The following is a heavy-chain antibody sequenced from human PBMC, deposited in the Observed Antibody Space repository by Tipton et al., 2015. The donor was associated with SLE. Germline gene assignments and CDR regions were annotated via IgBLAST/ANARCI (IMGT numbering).Heavy chain of an antibody. D-gene: IGHD3-16*01. CDR1: GVTFTTYA. J-gene: IGHJ6*02. CDR3: ARVLCSVYAMGV. Sequence: SLRLSCAASGVTFTTYAMHWVRQAPGKGLEWMALISYDGSNKYYANSEKGRFTISRDNSKNTLYLQMNSLRAEDTAVYYCARVLCSVYAMGVWGQGTTVPVSS. CDR2: ISYDGSNK. V-gene: IGHV3-30*04.